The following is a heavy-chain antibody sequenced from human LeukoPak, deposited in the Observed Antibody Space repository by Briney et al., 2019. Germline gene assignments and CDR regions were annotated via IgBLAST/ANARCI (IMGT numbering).Heavy chain of an antibody. D-gene: IGHD2-15*01. V-gene: IGHV3-73*01. CDR2: IRSKANGYTT. CDR1: GFTLSGSA. CDR3: TRLAGGDAFDI. J-gene: IGHJ3*02. Sequence: GGSLRLSRAASGFTLSGSAMHWVRQASGKGLEGVGRIRSKANGYTTAYGASVKGRFTISRDDSQRATYVQMNSLKIEDTAVYYCTRLAGGDAFDIWGPGTMVTVSS.